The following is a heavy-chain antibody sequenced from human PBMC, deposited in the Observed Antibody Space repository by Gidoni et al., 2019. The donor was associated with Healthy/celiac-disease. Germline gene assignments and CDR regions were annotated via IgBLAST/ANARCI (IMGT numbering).Heavy chain of an antibody. D-gene: IGHD3-10*01. CDR2: IIPILGIA. CDR1: GGTFSSYT. CDR3: ARSYGSGSYVLLGAFDI. V-gene: IGHV1-69*02. J-gene: IGHJ3*02. Sequence: QVQLVQSGAEVKKPGSSVKVSCKASGGTFSSYTISWVRQAPGQGLEWMGRIIPILGIANYEHKFQGRVTITADKSTSTAYMELSSLRSEDTAVYYCARSYGSGSYVLLGAFDIWGQGTMVTVSS.